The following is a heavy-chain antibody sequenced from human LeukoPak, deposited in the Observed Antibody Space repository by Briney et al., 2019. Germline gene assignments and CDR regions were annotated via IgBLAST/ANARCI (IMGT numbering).Heavy chain of an antibody. CDR3: ARGRGSLTY. J-gene: IGHJ4*02. V-gene: IGHV4-59*01. D-gene: IGHD3-10*01. CDR1: GGSISLYY. Sequence: PSETLSLTCTVSGGSISLYYWSWIRQPPGKGPEWIGYFYDTRSPKYNPSLERRVTISVDMSRNQFSLNLTSVTAADTAVYYCARGRGSLTYWGQGTLATVSS. CDR2: FYDTRSP.